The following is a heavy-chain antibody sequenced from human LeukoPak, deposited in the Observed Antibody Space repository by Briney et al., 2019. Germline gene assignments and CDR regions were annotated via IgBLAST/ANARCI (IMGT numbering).Heavy chain of an antibody. CDR3: AKDKKQLVPLYYFDY. CDR2: ISGSGGST. J-gene: IGHJ4*02. CDR1: GFTFSSYA. D-gene: IGHD6-13*01. Sequence: GGSLRLSCAASGFTFSSYAMSWVRQAPGKGLERVSAISGSGGSTYYADSVKGRFTISRDNSKNTLYLQMNSLRAEDTAVYYCAKDKKQLVPLYYFDYWGQGTLVTVSS. V-gene: IGHV3-23*01.